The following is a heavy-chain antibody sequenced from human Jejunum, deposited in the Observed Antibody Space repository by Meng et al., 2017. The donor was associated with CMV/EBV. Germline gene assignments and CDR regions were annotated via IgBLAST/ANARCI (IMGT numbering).Heavy chain of an antibody. V-gene: IGHV3-11*01. J-gene: IGHJ5*02. CDR3: ARDLSKIRSNWFDP. Sequence: ASGLIFSDYYMSWLSQAPGKGLGWLSYISPTGYTIFYTDSVKGRFTISRDNARNSLYLHMNSLTPEDTAVYYCARDLSKIRSNWFDPWGQGTLVTVSS. CDR2: ISPTGYTI. CDR1: GLIFSDYY.